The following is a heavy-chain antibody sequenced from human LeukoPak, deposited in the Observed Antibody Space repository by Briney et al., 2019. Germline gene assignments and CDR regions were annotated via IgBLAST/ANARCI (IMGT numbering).Heavy chain of an antibody. J-gene: IGHJ4*02. V-gene: IGHV1-2*02. CDR3: ARESYCSTPSCSHDY. Sequence: ASVKVSCQASGYAFTDYYMHWVRPAPGQGLEWMGWINPNSGDTHYAQNFQGRVTMTRDTSISTAYMELSMLRSDDTAVYYCARESYCSTPSCSHDYWGQGTPVTVSS. CDR1: GYAFTDYY. CDR2: INPNSGDT. D-gene: IGHD2-2*01.